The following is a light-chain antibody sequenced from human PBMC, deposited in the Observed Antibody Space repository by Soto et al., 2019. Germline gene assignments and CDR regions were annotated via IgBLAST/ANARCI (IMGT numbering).Light chain of an antibody. Sequence: QSVLTQPASMSGSTGQSITVFCTGTSPDIGGYNYISWYQQHPGKDPKLIIYDVSNRPSGVSNRFSGSQSGDTASLTISGLQAEDEADYYCSSYTSRNSRVFGGGTKLTVL. J-gene: IGLJ3*02. CDR3: SSYTSRNSRV. CDR2: DVS. V-gene: IGLV2-14*03. CDR1: SPDIGGYNY.